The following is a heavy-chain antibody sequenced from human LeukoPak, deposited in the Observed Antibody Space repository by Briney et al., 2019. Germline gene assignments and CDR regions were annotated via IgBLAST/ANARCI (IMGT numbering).Heavy chain of an antibody. Sequence: ASVKVSCKASGYTFTGYYMHWVRQAPGQGLEWMGWINPNSGGTNYAQKFQGRATMTRDTSISTAYMELSRLRSDDTAVYYCARVGYYYYYMGVWGKGTTVTVSS. CDR1: GYTFTGYY. CDR2: INPNSGGT. J-gene: IGHJ6*03. V-gene: IGHV1-2*02. CDR3: ARVGYYYYYMGV.